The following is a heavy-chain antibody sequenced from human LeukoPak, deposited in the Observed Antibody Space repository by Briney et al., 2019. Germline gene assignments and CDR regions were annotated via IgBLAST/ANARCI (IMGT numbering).Heavy chain of an antibody. V-gene: IGHV1-18*01. CDR2: ISTYNGNT. CDR3: ARGYDILTGSDY. D-gene: IGHD3-9*01. Sequence: ASVKVSCMASGYTFTSYGISWVRQAPGQGLEWMGWISTYNGNTNYAQKLQGRVTMTTDTSTTTAYMELRSLRSDDTAVYYCARGYDILTGSDYWGQGTLVTVSS. CDR1: GYTFTSYG. J-gene: IGHJ4*02.